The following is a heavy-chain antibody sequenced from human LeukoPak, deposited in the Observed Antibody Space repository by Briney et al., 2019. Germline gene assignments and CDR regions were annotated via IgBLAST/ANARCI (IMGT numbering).Heavy chain of an antibody. CDR3: ARDRRYYDFWSDETAFDI. J-gene: IGHJ3*02. V-gene: IGHV4-61*01. CDR1: GGSVSSGSYY. CDR2: IYYSGST. Sequence: SETLSLTCTVSGGSVSSGSYYWSWIRQPPGKGLEWIGCIYYSGSTNYNPSLKSRVTISVDTSKNQFSLKLSSVTAADTAVYYCARDRRYYDFWSDETAFDIWGQGTMVTVSS. D-gene: IGHD3-3*01.